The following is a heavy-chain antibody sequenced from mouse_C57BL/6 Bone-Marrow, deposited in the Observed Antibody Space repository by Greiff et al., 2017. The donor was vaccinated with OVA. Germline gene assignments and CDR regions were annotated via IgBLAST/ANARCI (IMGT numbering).Heavy chain of an antibody. CDR1: GYTFTSYW. J-gene: IGHJ2*01. D-gene: IGHD1-3*01. V-gene: IGHV1-69*01. CDR2: IDPSDSYT. Sequence: VQLQQPGAELVMPGASVKLSCKASGYTFTSYWMHWVKQRPGQGLEWIGEIDPSDSYTNYNQKFKGKSTLTVDKSSSTAYMQLSSLTSEDSAVYCCAREGLKYSVDYCGQGTTLTVSS. CDR3: AREGLKYSVDY.